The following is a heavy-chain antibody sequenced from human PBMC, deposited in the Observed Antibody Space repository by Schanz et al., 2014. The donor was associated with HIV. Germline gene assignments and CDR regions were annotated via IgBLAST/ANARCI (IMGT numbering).Heavy chain of an antibody. D-gene: IGHD3-22*01. CDR3: AKVLIPMIAVPYYGMDV. J-gene: IGHJ6*02. Sequence: QVQLVESGGGVVQPGRSLRLSCAASGFTFSTYAMHWVRQAPGKGLEWVAVISYDGSNKYFADSVKGRFTISRDSSKNTLYLQMNSLRAEDTAVYYCAKVLIPMIAVPYYGMDVWGQGTTVTVSS. V-gene: IGHV3-30*18. CDR1: GFTFSTYA. CDR2: ISYDGSNK.